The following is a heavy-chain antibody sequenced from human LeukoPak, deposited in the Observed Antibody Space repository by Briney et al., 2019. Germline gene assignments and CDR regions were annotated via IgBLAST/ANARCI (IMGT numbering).Heavy chain of an antibody. CDR3: ARDHEFASDY. V-gene: IGHV3-7*01. CDR1: GFTFSSYW. Sequence: GGSLRLSCSASGFTFSSYWMSCVRQAPGKGLEWVANIKQDGSEKYYVDSVKGRFTISRDNAKSSLYLQMSSLRAEDTAVYYCARDHEFASDYWGQGTLVTASS. J-gene: IGHJ4*02. CDR2: IKQDGSEK.